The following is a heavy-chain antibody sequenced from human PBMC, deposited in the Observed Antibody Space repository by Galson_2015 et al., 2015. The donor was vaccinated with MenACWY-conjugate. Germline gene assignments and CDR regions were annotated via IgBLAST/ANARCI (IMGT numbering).Heavy chain of an antibody. CDR2: ISSSSSYI. CDR3: ARTHVLLWFGELSLQPFDY. D-gene: IGHD3-10*01. J-gene: IGHJ4*02. Sequence: SLRLSCAASGFTFNSYSMNWVRQAPGKGLEWVSSISSSSSYIYYADSVKGRFTISRDSAKNSLYLQMNSLRAEDTAMYYCARTHVLLWFGELSLQPFDYWGQGTLVTVSS. V-gene: IGHV3-21*01. CDR1: GFTFNSYS.